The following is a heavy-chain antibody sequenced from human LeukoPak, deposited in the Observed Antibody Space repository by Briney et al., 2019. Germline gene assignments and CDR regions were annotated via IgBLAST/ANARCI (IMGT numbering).Heavy chain of an antibody. J-gene: IGHJ5*02. V-gene: IGHV5-51*01. CDR2: MHPGESEI. D-gene: IGHD5/OR15-5a*01. Sequence: GESLKISCKASGYSFTNYWIAWVRQKPGKGLEWMGIMHPGESEINYSPSLEGQVTISADTSISTAYLEWYSLKASDSAIYYCAKTIASLGSGATYFDPWGQGTMITVSS. CDR1: GYSFTNYW. CDR3: AKTIASLGSGATYFDP.